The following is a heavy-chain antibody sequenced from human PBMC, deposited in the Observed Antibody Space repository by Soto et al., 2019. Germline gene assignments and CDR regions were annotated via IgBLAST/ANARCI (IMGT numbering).Heavy chain of an antibody. V-gene: IGHV1-18*01. D-gene: IGHD3-9*01. CDR2: ISTFNGKT. Sequence: QIQLVQSGGDVKTPGASVKVSCTTSRYTFTSHGIAWVRQAPGQGLEWMGWISTFNGKTDYAQKFQGRVTMTADTITSTVLMELRSLRSDDTAVYYCARPLTEGATFREDAFDLWGPGTKVTVSS. CDR1: RYTFTSHG. J-gene: IGHJ3*01. CDR3: ARPLTEGATFREDAFDL.